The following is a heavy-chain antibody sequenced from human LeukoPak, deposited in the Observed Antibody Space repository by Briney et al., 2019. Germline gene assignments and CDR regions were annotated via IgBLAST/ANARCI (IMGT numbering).Heavy chain of an antibody. V-gene: IGHV4-59*08. J-gene: IGHJ2*01. CDR2: IYYRGNT. Sequence: SETLSLTCAVSGGSISSYYWSWIRQSPGKGLEWVAYIYYRGNTIYNPSLKSRVTISIDTPKKQFSLELSSVTPADTAVFYCARNYRTHWYFDLWGRGTLVTVSS. CDR3: ARNYRTHWYFDL. D-gene: IGHD1-7*01. CDR1: GGSISSYY.